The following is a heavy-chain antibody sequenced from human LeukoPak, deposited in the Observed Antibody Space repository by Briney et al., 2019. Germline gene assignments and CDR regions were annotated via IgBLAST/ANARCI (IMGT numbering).Heavy chain of an antibody. CDR3: ARDRLAAAGILNY. V-gene: IGHV1-2*02. CDR2: INPNSGGT. J-gene: IGHJ4*02. CDR1: GYTFTGYY. Sequence: ASVKVSCKASGYTFTGYYMHWVRQAPGQGLEWMGWINPNSGGTNHAQKFQGRVTMTRDTSISTAYMELSRLRSDDTAVYYCARDRLAAAGILNYWGQGTLVTVSS. D-gene: IGHD6-13*01.